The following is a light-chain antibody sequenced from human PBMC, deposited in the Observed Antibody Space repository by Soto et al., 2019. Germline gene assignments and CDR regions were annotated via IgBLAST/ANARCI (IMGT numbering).Light chain of an antibody. CDR2: GAS. V-gene: IGKV1-9*01. CDR1: QGICTY. J-gene: IGKJ2*01. Sequence: DIQLTQSPSFLSASVGDRVTITCRAGQGICTYLAWYLQRPGKAPKLLIYGASTLQNGVASRFSGSGSGTEFTLTISSREPEDVGTYYSQQLNSDWYAFGQGTKLETK. CDR3: QQLNSDWYA.